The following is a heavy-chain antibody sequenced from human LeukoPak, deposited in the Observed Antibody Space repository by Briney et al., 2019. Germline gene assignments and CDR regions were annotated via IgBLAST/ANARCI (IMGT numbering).Heavy chain of an antibody. Sequence: GGSLRLSCAASGFTFSDYSMNWVGQAPGKGLEWISYIGIDSGNTNYADSVKGRFTISGDKAKNSLYLQMNSLRVEDTAVYYCARDYKYAFDNWGQGTLVTVSS. CDR1: GFTFSDYS. V-gene: IGHV3-48*01. CDR2: IGIDSGNT. D-gene: IGHD5-24*01. CDR3: ARDYKYAFDN. J-gene: IGHJ4*02.